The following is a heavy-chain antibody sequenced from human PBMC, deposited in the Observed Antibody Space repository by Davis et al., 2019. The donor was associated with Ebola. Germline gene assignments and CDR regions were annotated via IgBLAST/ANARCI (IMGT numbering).Heavy chain of an antibody. V-gene: IGHV3-48*02. J-gene: IGHJ4*02. Sequence: PSGSLTLSCTASGFTFSSYSMNWVRQAPGKGLEWVSYISSSGSTIYFADSVKGRFTISRDNAKNSLYLQMNSLRDEETAVYYCAKVEEVAATYFDYRGQGTLVTVSS. CDR1: GFTFSSYS. CDR2: ISSSGSTI. D-gene: IGHD2-15*01. CDR3: AKVEEVAATYFDY.